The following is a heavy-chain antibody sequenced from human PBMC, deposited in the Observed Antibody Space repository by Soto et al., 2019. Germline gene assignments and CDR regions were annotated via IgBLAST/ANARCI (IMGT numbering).Heavy chain of an antibody. CDR2: VSHDGRNT. CDR1: GFTFSDYA. D-gene: IGHD6-19*01. V-gene: IGHV3-30*18. Sequence: VQLVESGGGVVQPGRSLRLSCAASGFTFSDYAMHWVRQAPGKGVEWVAVVSHDGRNTHYADSVKGQFTISRDSSKTTVSVKMTSLGADDTAVYYCAKGGRQWLVTSDFNYWGQGALVTVSS. J-gene: IGHJ4*02. CDR3: AKGGRQWLVTSDFNY.